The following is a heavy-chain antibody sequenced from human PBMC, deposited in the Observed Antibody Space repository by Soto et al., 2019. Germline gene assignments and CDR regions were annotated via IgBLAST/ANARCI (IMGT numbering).Heavy chain of an antibody. D-gene: IGHD4-17*01. Sequence: EVQLLESGGGLVQPGGSLRLSCAASGFTFSSYAMSWVRQSPGKGLEWVSAISGSGGSTYYADSVKGRFTISRDNSKKTLYLQMNSLRAEDTAVYYCAKDLRYGDYVDVDYWGQGTLFTVSS. CDR1: GFTFSSYA. CDR2: ISGSGGST. CDR3: AKDLRYGDYVDVDY. V-gene: IGHV3-23*01. J-gene: IGHJ4*02.